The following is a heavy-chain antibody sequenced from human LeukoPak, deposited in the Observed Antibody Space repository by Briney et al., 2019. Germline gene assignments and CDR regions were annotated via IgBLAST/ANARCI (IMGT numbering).Heavy chain of an antibody. J-gene: IGHJ5*02. V-gene: IGHV4-39*07. CDR2: IYYSGNT. CDR3: ARGPGGGTQEGFDP. CDR1: GVSISSSNSY. Sequence: SETLSLTCTVSGVSISSSNSYWGWIRQPPGKGLEWIGSIYYSGNTYYNASLKSQVSISIDTSKNQFSLKLKSVTAADTAVYYCARGPGGGTQEGFDPWGQGTLVTVSP. D-gene: IGHD6-13*01.